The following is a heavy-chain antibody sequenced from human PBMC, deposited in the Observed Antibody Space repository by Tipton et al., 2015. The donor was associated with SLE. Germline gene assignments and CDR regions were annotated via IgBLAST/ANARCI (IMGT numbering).Heavy chain of an antibody. J-gene: IGHJ4*02. Sequence: TLSLTCAVSGGSISSDGYSWSWIRQPPGKGLEWIGYIYHSGSSYYNPSLKSRVTISVDRSKNQFSLKLTSVTAADTALYYCVRDRGGSFSVYFDYRGQGTLVTVSS. V-gene: IGHV4-30-2*01. CDR1: GGSISSDGYS. CDR2: IYHSGSS. CDR3: VRDRGGSFSVYFDY. D-gene: IGHD1-26*01.